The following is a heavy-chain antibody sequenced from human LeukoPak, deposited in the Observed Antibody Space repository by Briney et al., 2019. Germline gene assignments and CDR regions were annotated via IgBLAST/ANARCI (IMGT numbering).Heavy chain of an antibody. CDR2: IYYSGST. D-gene: IGHD3-10*01. Sequence: SETLSLTCTVSGGSISSYYWSWNRQPPGKGLEWIGYIYYSGSTNYNPSLKSRVTISVDTSKNQFSLKLSSVTAADTAVYYCARSSGSGSYYNFDYWGQGTLVTVSS. J-gene: IGHJ4*02. CDR3: ARSSGSGSYYNFDY. V-gene: IGHV4-59*01. CDR1: GGSISSYY.